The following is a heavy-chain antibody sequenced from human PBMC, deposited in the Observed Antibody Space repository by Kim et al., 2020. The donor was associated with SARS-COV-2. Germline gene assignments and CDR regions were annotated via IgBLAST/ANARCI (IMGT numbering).Heavy chain of an antibody. V-gene: IGHV3-23*01. D-gene: IGHD2-21*02. J-gene: IGHJ6*02. CDR2: ISASAANT. CDR3: AKDDPPSSYCGGDCYSQSNYYYYGMDV. CDR1: GFTFSRYA. Sequence: GGSLRLSCAASGFTFSRYAMSWVRQAPGKGLECVSSISASAANTYYADSVKGRFTISRDNSKNTVYLEMNSLRVEDTAVYYCAKDDPPSSYCGGDCYSQSNYYYYGMDVWGQGTTVTVSS.